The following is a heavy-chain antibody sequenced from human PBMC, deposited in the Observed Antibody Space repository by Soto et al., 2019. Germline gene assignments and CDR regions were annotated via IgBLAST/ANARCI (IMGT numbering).Heavy chain of an antibody. CDR2: IYYSGST. V-gene: IGHV4-39*01. Sequence: QLQLQESGPGLVKPSETLSLTCTVSGGSISSSSYYWGWIRQPPGKGLEWIGSIYYSGSTYYNPSLKSRVTISVDTSKNQFSLKLSSVTAADTAVYYCARHTGPLDYGDYPDYWGQGTLVTVSS. D-gene: IGHD4-17*01. J-gene: IGHJ4*02. CDR1: GGSISSSSYY. CDR3: ARHTGPLDYGDYPDY.